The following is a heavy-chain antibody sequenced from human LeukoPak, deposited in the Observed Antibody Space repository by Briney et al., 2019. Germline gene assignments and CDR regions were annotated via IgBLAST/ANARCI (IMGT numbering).Heavy chain of an antibody. D-gene: IGHD3-16*01. V-gene: IGHV3-7*01. Sequence: TGGSLRLSCAASGFTFSDNYMSWIRQTPGKGLEWVGNIRQDGSEKQYVDSVKGRFTISRDNAQNSLYLQMNSLRAEDTAVYYCAKFGRSTSPVNWGQGTLVTVSS. J-gene: IGHJ4*02. CDR1: GFTFSDNY. CDR3: AKFGRSTSPVN. CDR2: IRQDGSEK.